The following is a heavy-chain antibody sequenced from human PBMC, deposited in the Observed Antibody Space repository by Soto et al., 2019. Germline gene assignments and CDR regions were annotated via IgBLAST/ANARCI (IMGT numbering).Heavy chain of an antibody. D-gene: IGHD3-10*01. V-gene: IGHV3-48*02. CDR2: ISRSSTGI. CDR3: ARAVTWGLDV. CDR1: GFTFSLYS. J-gene: IGHJ6*01. Sequence: EAQLVESGGGLVQPGGSLRLSCAASGFTFSLYSMSWVRQAPGKGLEWVSYISRSSTGIHYADSVKGRFTISRDDVTNSMHLQMNSLGDGDTAVYYCARAVTWGLDVWGQGTTVSISS.